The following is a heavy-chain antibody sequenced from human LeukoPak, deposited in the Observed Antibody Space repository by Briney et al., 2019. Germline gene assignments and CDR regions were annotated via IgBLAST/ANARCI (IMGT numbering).Heavy chain of an antibody. CDR1: GFIFSNYA. Sequence: GGSLRLSCAASGFIFSNYAVHWVRQAPGKGLEWVAVISYDGNNEYYADSVKGRFTISRDNAKNSLYLQMNSLRAEDTAVYYCARARGFGEFHFDYWGQGTLVTVSS. J-gene: IGHJ4*02. CDR3: ARARGFGEFHFDY. CDR2: ISYDGNNE. V-gene: IGHV3-30-3*01. D-gene: IGHD3-10*01.